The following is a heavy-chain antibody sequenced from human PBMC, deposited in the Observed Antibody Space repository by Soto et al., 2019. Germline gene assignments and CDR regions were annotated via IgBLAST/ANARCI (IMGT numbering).Heavy chain of an antibody. CDR3: ARHGSGHPVGYCSSTSCYGVSGMDV. CDR2: IYYSGST. Sequence: SETLSLTCTVSGGSISSSSYYWGWIRQPPGKGLEWIGSIYYSGSTYYNPSLKSRVTISVDTSKNQFSLKLSSVTAADTAVYYCARHGSGHPVGYCSSTSCYGVSGMDVWGQGTTVTVYS. J-gene: IGHJ6*02. CDR1: GGSISSSSYY. V-gene: IGHV4-39*01. D-gene: IGHD2-2*01.